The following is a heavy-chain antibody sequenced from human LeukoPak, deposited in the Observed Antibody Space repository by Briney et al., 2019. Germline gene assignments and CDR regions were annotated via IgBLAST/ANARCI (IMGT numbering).Heavy chain of an antibody. D-gene: IGHD6-13*01. CDR1: GDSIIRGGYC. J-gene: IGHJ6*01. V-gene: IGHV4-31*11. CDR2: IHYSGNT. Sequence: KPSETLSLTCVVSGDSIIRGGYCWSWIRQHPGKGLEWIGSIHYSGNTFYNPSLKSRIAISADTSKTQFSLKVSSVTAADTAVYYCARDGAAAPPHNYYGMDVWGQGTTVTVSS. CDR3: ARDGAAAPPHNYYGMDV.